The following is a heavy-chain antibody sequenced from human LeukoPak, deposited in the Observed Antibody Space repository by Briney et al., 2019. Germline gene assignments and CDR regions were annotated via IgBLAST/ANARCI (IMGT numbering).Heavy chain of an antibody. D-gene: IGHD6-19*01. CDR2: IYHSGST. Sequence: SETLSLTCAVSGGSISSSNWWSWVRKPPGKGLEWIGEIYHSGSTNYNPTLKIRVTISVDASKNQFSLQLSSVTAADTAVYYCAREQWLVPGEWINWFDPWGQGTLVTVSS. CDR1: GGSISSSNW. CDR3: AREQWLVPGEWINWFDP. V-gene: IGHV4-4*02. J-gene: IGHJ5*02.